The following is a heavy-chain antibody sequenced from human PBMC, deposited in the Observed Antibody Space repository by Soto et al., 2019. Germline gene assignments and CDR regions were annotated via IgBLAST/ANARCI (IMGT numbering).Heavy chain of an antibody. J-gene: IGHJ4*02. V-gene: IGHV3-23*01. CDR1: GFTFSNHA. CDR2: ISDSGST. D-gene: IGHD2-2*01. Sequence: EVQLLESGGALVQPGGSLRLSCAASGFTFSNHAMNWVRQAPGKGLEWVSTISDSGSTYYADSVKGRFNNSSDNSKNTLYLKTNSLRAEDTTVYYYARDPGGHYCTSTSCLYFFDRWGQGTLVHVSS. CDR3: ARDPGGHYCTSTSCLYFFDR.